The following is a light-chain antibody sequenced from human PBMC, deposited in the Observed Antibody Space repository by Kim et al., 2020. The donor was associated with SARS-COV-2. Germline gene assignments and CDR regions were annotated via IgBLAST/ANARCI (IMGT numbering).Light chain of an antibody. V-gene: IGKV1-5*01. Sequence: DIQMTQSPSTLSASVGDRVTITCRASQSVGGWLAWYQQKPGKGPKLLIYDAYTLESGVPSRFSGSGSGTELTLTISSLRPDDFATYYCQQYESYPWTFGQGTKVDIK. CDR2: DAY. CDR1: QSVGGW. CDR3: QQYESYPWT. J-gene: IGKJ1*01.